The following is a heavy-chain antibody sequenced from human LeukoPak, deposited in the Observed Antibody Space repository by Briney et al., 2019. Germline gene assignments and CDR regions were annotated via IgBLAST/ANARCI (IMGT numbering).Heavy chain of an antibody. CDR2: INPNNGVT. V-gene: IGHV1-2*02. D-gene: IGHD6-13*01. J-gene: IGHJ5*02. CDR3: ASGVAANWFDP. CDR1: GYTLTGYY. Sequence: ASVKVSCTASGYTLTGYYMHWVRQAPGQGLEWMGWINPNNGVTNYAQKFQGRVTMTRDTSISTAYMELSRLRSDDTAVYYCASGVAANWFDPRGQGTLVTVSS.